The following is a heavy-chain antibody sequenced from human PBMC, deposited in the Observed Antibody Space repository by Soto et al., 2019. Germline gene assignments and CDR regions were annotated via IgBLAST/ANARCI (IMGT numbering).Heavy chain of an antibody. D-gene: IGHD2-2*02. CDR2: IRSRANNFAT. V-gene: IGHV3-73*02. Sequence: EVQLVESGGGLVQPGGSLKLSCAASGFIFSGSAIHWVRPASGKGLEWVGRIRSRANNFATSSAASVKGRFTFSRDASKNTAYLQMNTLKPEDTAVYYCARGQGAAIGDYYYHGMDVWGQGTTVTVSS. J-gene: IGHJ6*02. CDR3: ARGQGAAIGDYYYHGMDV. CDR1: GFIFSGSA.